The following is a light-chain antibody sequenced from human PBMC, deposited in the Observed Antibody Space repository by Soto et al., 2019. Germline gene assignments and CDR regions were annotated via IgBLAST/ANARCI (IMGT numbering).Light chain of an antibody. CDR2: GAS. V-gene: IGKV3-20*01. J-gene: IGKJ5*01. CDR1: QSVSSSY. Sequence: EIVLTQSPATLSLSPGERATLSCRASQSVSSSYLAWYQQKPGQPPRPLIYGASSRATGIPDRFSGSGSGTDFTLTISRLEPEDFAVFYCQHYDSLPITFGQGTRLEI. CDR3: QHYDSLPIT.